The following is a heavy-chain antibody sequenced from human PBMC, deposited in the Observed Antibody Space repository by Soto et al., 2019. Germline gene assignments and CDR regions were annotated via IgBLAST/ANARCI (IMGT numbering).Heavy chain of an antibody. Sequence: GGSLRLSCAASGLTISDYAMSWVRQAPGKGLEWVSGFTGSGGTTWYAGSVKGRFTISRDNSKNTIYLQMNSLRAEDTAVYYCAKDLWEWVVQSFCAFDIWGQGTMVTVSS. V-gene: IGHV3-23*01. CDR3: AKDLWEWVVQSFCAFDI. CDR2: FTGSGGTT. J-gene: IGHJ3*02. CDR1: GLTISDYA. D-gene: IGHD6-19*01.